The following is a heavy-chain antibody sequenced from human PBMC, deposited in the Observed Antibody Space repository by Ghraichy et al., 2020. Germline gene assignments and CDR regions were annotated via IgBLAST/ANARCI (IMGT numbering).Heavy chain of an antibody. Sequence: GGSLRLSCAESGFTFNTYSMNWVRQAPGKGLEWVSYISRSSSTIDYADSVKGRFTISRDTAKNSLYLQMNSLRDEDTAVYYCARDGGSDDAFDVWGQGTMVSVFS. V-gene: IGHV3-48*02. CDR3: ARDGGSDDAFDV. J-gene: IGHJ3*01. CDR1: GFTFNTYS. D-gene: IGHD3-16*01. CDR2: ISRSSSTI.